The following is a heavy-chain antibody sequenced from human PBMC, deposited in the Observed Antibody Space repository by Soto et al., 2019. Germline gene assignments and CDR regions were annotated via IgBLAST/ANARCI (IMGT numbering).Heavy chain of an antibody. V-gene: IGHV3-73*01. CDR3: AGNWNYGY. CDR2: IRSKANSYAT. J-gene: IGHJ4*02. Sequence: GGSLRLSCAASGFTFSGSAMPWARQASGKGLEWVGRIRSKANSYATAYAASVKGRFTISRDDSKNTAYLQMNSLKTEDTAVYYCAGNWNYGYSGQGTLVTVSS. D-gene: IGHD1-7*01. CDR1: GFTFSGSA.